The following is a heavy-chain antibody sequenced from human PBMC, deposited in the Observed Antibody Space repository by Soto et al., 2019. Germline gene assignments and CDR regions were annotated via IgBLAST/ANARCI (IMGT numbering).Heavy chain of an antibody. CDR1: GYTFTSYG. D-gene: IGHD2-15*01. CDR2: ISAFNCNT. V-gene: IGHV1-18*01. CDR3: ARDPGSSLYCSGGSCYLGGWFDP. J-gene: IGHJ5*02. Sequence: ASVKVSCKASGYTFTSYGISWVRQAPGQGLEWMGWISAFNCNTNFAQKLQGRVTMTTDTSTSTAYMELMSLRSDDTAVYYCARDPGSSLYCSGGSCYLGGWFDPWGQGTLVTVSS.